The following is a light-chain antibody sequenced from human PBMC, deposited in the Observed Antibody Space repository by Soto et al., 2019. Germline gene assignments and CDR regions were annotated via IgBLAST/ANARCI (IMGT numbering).Light chain of an antibody. CDR1: SSDVGAYNY. V-gene: IGLV2-8*01. J-gene: IGLJ1*01. Sequence: QSALTQPASASGSPGQSVTISCSGTSSDVGAYNYVSWYQQHPGKVPKLMVYEVNKRPSGVPYRFSDSKSGNTASLTVSGLQAEDEDDYYCTSYAGGNNVFGTGTKLTVL. CDR3: TSYAGGNNV. CDR2: EVN.